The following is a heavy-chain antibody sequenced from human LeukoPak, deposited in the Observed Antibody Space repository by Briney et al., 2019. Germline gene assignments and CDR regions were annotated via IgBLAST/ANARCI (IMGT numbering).Heavy chain of an antibody. CDR2: IRYDGSNK. D-gene: IGHD3-10*01. CDR3: ARDYYGSGSYPLDY. Sequence: PGGSLRLSCAASGFTFSSYGMHWVRQAPGKGLEWVAVIRYDGSNKYYADSVKGRFTISRDNSKNTLYLQMNSLRAEDTAVYYCARDYYGSGSYPLDYWGQGTLVTVSS. CDR1: GFTFSSYG. V-gene: IGHV3-33*01. J-gene: IGHJ4*02.